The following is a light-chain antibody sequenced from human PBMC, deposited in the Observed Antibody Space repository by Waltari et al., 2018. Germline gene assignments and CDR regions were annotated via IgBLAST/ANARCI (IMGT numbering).Light chain of an antibody. J-gene: IGKJ1*01. CDR2: KAS. Sequence: DIQMTQSPSSLSASVGDSVTLTCRASQSISSWLAWYQQKPGKAPKLLIYKASSLESGVPSRFSGSGSGTEFTLTISSLQPDDFATYYCQQYNSYSSTWTFGQGTKVEIK. CDR1: QSISSW. CDR3: QQYNSYSSTWT. V-gene: IGKV1-5*03.